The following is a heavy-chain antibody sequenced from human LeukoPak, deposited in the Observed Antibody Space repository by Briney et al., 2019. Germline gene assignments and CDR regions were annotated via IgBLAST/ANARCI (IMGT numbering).Heavy chain of an antibody. Sequence: GASVKVSCKVSGYTLTELSMHWVRQAPGKGLEWMGGFDPEDGETIYARKFQGRVTMTEDTSTDTAYMELSSLRSEDTAVYYCATGAPPNYDFWSGYPYYYYYYGMDVWGQGTTVTVSS. CDR3: ATGAPPNYDFWSGYPYYYYYYGMDV. D-gene: IGHD3-3*01. CDR2: FDPEDGET. CDR1: GYTLTELS. J-gene: IGHJ6*02. V-gene: IGHV1-24*01.